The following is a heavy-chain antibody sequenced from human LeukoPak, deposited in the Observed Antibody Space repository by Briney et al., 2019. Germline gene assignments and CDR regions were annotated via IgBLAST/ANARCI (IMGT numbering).Heavy chain of an antibody. D-gene: IGHD3-10*01. J-gene: IGHJ6*02. V-gene: IGHV3-11*01. CDR2: ISSSGSNI. CDR3: ARDQGFGEFTYYYGMDV. CDR1: GFTFSDYY. Sequence: GGSLRLSCAASGFTFSDYYMSWIRQAPGKGLEWVSYISSSGSNIYYADSVKGRFTISRDNAKNSLYLQMNSLRGEDTAVYYCARDQGFGEFTYYYGMDVWGQGTTVTVSS.